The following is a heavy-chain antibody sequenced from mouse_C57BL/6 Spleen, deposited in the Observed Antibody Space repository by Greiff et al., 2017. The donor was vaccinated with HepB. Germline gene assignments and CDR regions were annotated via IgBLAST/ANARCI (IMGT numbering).Heavy chain of an antibody. V-gene: IGHV1-52*01. CDR3: ARYTTVVARYFDV. D-gene: IGHD1-1*01. CDR2: IDPSDSET. Sequence: QVQLQQPGAELVRPGSSVKLSCKASGYTFTSYWMHWVKQRPIQGLEWIGNIDPSDSETHYNQKFKDKATLTVDKSSSTAYMQLSSLTSEDSAVYYCARYTTVVARYFDVRGTGTTVTVSS. J-gene: IGHJ1*03. CDR1: GYTFTSYW.